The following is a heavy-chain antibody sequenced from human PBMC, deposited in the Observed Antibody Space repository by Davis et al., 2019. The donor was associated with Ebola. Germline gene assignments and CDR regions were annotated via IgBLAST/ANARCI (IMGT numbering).Heavy chain of an antibody. CDR2: ISWNSGSI. V-gene: IGHV3-9*01. D-gene: IGHD6-6*01. Sequence: SLKISCAASGFTFDDYAMHWVRQAPGKGLEWVSGISWNSGSIGYADSVKGRFTISRDNAKNSLYLQMNSLRAEDTALYYCAKVASIAAPSGAFDIWGQGTMVTVSS. CDR1: GFTFDDYA. CDR3: AKVASIAAPSGAFDI. J-gene: IGHJ3*02.